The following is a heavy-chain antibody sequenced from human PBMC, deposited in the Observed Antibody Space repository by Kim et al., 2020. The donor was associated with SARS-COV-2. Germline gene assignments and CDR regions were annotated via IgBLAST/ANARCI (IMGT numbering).Heavy chain of an antibody. V-gene: IGHV1-46*01. CDR3: ARERHPILEWLFPTYYYYGMDV. CDR2: INPSGGST. D-gene: IGHD3-3*01. CDR1: GYTFTSYY. J-gene: IGHJ6*02. Sequence: ASVKVSCKASGYTFTSYYMHWVRQAPGQGLEWMGIINPSGGSTSYAQKFQGRVTMTRDTSTSTVYMELSSLRSEDTAVYYCARERHPILEWLFPTYYYYGMDVWGQGTTVTVSS.